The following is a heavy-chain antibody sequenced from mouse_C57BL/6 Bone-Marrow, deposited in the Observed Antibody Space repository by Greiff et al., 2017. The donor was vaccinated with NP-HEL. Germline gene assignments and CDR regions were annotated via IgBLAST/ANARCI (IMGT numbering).Heavy chain of an antibody. CDR1: GYTFTSYW. V-gene: IGHV1-50*01. J-gene: IGHJ4*01. Sequence: QVQLQQSGAELVKPGASVKLSCKASGYTFTSYWMQWVKQRPGQGLEWIGEIDPSDSYTNYNQKFKGKATLTVDTSSSTDYMQLSSLTSEDSAVYYCAREMDYWGQGTSVTVSS. CDR3: AREMDY. CDR2: IDPSDSYT.